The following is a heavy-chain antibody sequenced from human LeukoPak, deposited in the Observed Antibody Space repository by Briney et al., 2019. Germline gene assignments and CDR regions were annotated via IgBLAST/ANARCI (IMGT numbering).Heavy chain of an antibody. J-gene: IGHJ4*02. CDR2: IYHSGST. Sequence: SETLSLTCAVSGYSTSSGYYWGWIRQPPGKGLEWIGSIYHSGSTYYNPSLKSRVTISVDTSKNQFSLKLSSVSAADTAVYYCARQGGGAARVFDYWGQGTLVTVSS. CDR1: GYSTSSGYY. CDR3: ARQGGGAARVFDY. V-gene: IGHV4-38-2*01. D-gene: IGHD6-6*01.